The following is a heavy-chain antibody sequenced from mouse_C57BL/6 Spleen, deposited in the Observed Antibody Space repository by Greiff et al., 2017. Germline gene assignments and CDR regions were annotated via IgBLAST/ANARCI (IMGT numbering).Heavy chain of an antibody. CDR2: IDPEDGDT. J-gene: IGHJ4*01. CDR3: ARSGYGNYPWGMDY. D-gene: IGHD2-10*02. V-gene: IGHV14-2*01. CDR1: GFNIKDYY. Sequence: EVQLQQSGAELVKPGASVKLSCTASGFNIKDYYMHWVKQRTEQGLEWIGRIDPEDGDTKYAPKFPGKATITADTSSNTAYLQLSSLTSEDAAVYYCARSGYGNYPWGMDYWGQGTSVTVSS.